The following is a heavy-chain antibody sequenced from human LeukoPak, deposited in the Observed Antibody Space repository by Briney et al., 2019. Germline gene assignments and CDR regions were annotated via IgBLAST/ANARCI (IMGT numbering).Heavy chain of an antibody. D-gene: IGHD6-19*01. Sequence: ASVKVSCKVSGYTLTELSMHWVRQAPGKGLEWMGGFDPEDGETIYAQKFQGRVTMTEDTSTDTAYMELSSLRSEDTAVYYCATAVQSPYYFDYWGQGTLVTVSS. CDR2: FDPEDGET. J-gene: IGHJ4*02. CDR3: ATAVQSPYYFDY. CDR1: GYTLTELS. V-gene: IGHV1-24*01.